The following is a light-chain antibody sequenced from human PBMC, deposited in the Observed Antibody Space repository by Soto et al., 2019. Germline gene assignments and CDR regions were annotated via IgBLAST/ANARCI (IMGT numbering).Light chain of an antibody. CDR2: DAS. J-gene: IGKJ5*01. CDR1: KSVSGD. CDR3: QQYNNWPIT. Sequence: DIVLTQSPATLSVSPGERATLSFMASKSVSGDLAWYHHKPGQAPRLLIYDASTRALDTPARFAGSGAGTEFTLTISSLQSEDFAVYFCQQYNNWPITFGQGTRLEIK. V-gene: IGKV3-15*01.